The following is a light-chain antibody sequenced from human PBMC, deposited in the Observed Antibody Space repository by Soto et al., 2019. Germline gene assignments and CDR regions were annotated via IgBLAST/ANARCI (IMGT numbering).Light chain of an antibody. CDR1: SSDVGGYNY. V-gene: IGLV2-14*03. Sequence: QSALTQPASVSGSPRQSITISCTGTSSDVGGYNYVSWYQQHPGKAPKLMIYDVSNRPSGVSNRFSGSKSGNTASLTISGLQAEDEAHYYCSSYTSSSTLVVFGGGTKLTVL. CDR3: SSYTSSSTLVV. CDR2: DVS. J-gene: IGLJ2*01.